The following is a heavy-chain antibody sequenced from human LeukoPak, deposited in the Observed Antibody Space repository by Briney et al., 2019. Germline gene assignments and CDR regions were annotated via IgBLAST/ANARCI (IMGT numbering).Heavy chain of an antibody. CDR2: IRYDGSNK. V-gene: IGHV3-30*02. D-gene: IGHD6-13*01. CDR3: AKAPRYSSSWYWFDY. J-gene: IGHJ4*02. CDR1: GFTFSSYG. Sequence: GRSLRLSCAASGFTFSSYGMHWVRQAPGKGLEWVAFIRYDGSNKYYADSVKGRFTISRDNSKNTLYLQMNSLRAEDTAVYYCAKAPRYSSSWYWFDYWGQGTLVTVSS.